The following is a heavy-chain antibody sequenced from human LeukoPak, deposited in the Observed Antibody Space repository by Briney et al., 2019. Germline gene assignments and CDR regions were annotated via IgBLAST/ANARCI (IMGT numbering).Heavy chain of an antibody. J-gene: IGHJ5*02. CDR2: IWYDGSNK. CDR3: ARDQYSSSWSFDP. V-gene: IGHV3-33*08. CDR1: GFTFSSYA. D-gene: IGHD6-13*01. Sequence: PGGSLRLSCAASGFTFSSYAMHWVRQAPGKGLEWVAVIWYDGSNKYYADSVKGRFTISRDNSKNTLYLQMNSLRAEDTAVYYCARDQYSSSWSFDPWGQGTLVTVSS.